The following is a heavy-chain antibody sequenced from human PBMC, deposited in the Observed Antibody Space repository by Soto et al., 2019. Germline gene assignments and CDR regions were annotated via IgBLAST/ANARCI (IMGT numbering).Heavy chain of an antibody. CDR2: IYPGDSDT. D-gene: IGHD2-2*01. CDR3: ARPEIYCFSSTCARYWFDP. CDR1: GYSFTTYW. V-gene: IGHV5-51*01. J-gene: IGHJ5*02. Sequence: GESLKISCQGSGYSFTTYWIGWVRQMPGKGLEWMGIIYPGDSDTRYSPSFQGQVTISADKSISTAYLQWSSLKASDTAMYYCARPEIYCFSSTCARYWFDPWGQGTLVTVSS.